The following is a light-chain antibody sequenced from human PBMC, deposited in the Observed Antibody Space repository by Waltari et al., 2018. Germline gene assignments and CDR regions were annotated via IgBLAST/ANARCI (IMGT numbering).Light chain of an antibody. CDR3: SAYTTSVTLV. Sequence: QSALTQPASVSGSPGQSITIPFTGTSSDVGAYDYVSWYQQHPGKAPQLMIYDVSNRPSGISNRFSGSKSGNTASLSISGLQTEDEAEYYCSAYTTSVTLVFGTGTKVTVL. CDR1: SSDVGAYDY. V-gene: IGLV2-14*03. CDR2: DVS. J-gene: IGLJ1*01.